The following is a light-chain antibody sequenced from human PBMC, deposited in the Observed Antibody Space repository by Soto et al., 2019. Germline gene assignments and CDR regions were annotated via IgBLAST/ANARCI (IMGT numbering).Light chain of an antibody. CDR1: QDISNY. V-gene: IGKV1-33*01. CDR2: DAS. CDR3: QQYDNLPFS. Sequence: DIQMSQSPSSLSASVGDRVTITCQASQDISNYLNWYQHKPGKPPKLLIYDASNLETGVPSRFSGSKSGTAFTFTITSLQPEDIATYHCQQYDNLPFSFGGGTKVEIK. J-gene: IGKJ4*01.